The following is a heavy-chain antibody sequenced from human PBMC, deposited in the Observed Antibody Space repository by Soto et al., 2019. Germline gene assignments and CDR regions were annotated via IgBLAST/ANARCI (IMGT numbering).Heavy chain of an antibody. CDR1: GYTFTSFG. V-gene: IGHV1-18*01. CDR3: ARDHRGGTDAFDI. J-gene: IGHJ3*02. CDR2: ISADNGNT. D-gene: IGHD2-15*01. Sequence: QVQLVQSGAEVKKPGASVQVSCKASGYTFTSFGISWVRQAPGQGLEGMGWISADNGNTNYAENLQGRVTMTTDTSTSTAYMELRSLRSDDTAVYYCARDHRGGTDAFDIWGQGKRVTVSS.